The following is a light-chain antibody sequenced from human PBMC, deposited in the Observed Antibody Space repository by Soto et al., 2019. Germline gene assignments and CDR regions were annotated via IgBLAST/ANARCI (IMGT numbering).Light chain of an antibody. Sequence: DIQMTQSPSSLSASVGDRVTITCRASQGIRNDLAWYQQKPGKAPKRLIFAASSLQSGVPSRFSSSGSGTEFTLAISSLQPEDFATYYCLQHNSSPLPFGGGTKVEIK. V-gene: IGKV1-17*01. CDR2: AAS. J-gene: IGKJ4*01. CDR1: QGIRND. CDR3: LQHNSSPLP.